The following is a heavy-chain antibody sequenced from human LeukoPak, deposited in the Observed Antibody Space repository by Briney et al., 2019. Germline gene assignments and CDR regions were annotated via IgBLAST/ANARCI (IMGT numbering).Heavy chain of an antibody. CDR1: GYSISSGYY. V-gene: IGHV4-38-2*02. CDR2: IYHSGST. J-gene: IGHJ4*02. CDR3: ASSYSSGWRYYFDY. Sequence: SETLSLTCTVSGYSISSGYYWGWIRQPPGKGLEWIGSIYHSGSTYYNPSLKSRVTISVDTSKNQFSLKLSSVTAADTAVYYCASSYSSGWRYYFDYWGQGTLVTVSS. D-gene: IGHD6-19*01.